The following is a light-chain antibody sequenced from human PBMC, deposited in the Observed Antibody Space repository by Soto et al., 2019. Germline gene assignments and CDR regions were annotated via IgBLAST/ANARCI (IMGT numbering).Light chain of an antibody. CDR1: QSISSY. V-gene: IGKV1-39*01. J-gene: IGKJ5*01. CDR3: QQSYSTPIT. CDR2: ATS. Sequence: DIQMTQSPSSLSASVGDRVTITCRASQSISSYLNWYQQKPGKAPNLLIYATSTLQSGVPSRFSGSGSGTEFTLTISSLQPEDFATYYCQQSYSTPITFGQRTRLEI.